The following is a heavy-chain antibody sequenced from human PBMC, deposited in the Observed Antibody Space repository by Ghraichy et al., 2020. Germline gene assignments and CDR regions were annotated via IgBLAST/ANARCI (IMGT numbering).Heavy chain of an antibody. Sequence: GSLRLSCAASGFTLSNYWMHWVRQGSGKGLVWVSRISTDGTTTKYADSVKGRFTISRDNAGNTLYLQMNSLRAEDTAVYYCARFFPLPSGKGGMDVWGQGTTVTVSS. CDR2: ISTDGTTT. D-gene: IGHD4-23*01. CDR3: ARFFPLPSGKGGMDV. J-gene: IGHJ6*02. CDR1: GFTLSNYW. V-gene: IGHV3-74*03.